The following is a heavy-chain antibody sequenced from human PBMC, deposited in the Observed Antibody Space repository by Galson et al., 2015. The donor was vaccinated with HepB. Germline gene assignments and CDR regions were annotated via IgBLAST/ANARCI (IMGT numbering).Heavy chain of an antibody. Sequence: SVKVSCKASGYTFTGYYMHWVRQAPGQGLEWMGRINPNSGGTNYAQKFQGRVTMTRDTSISTAYMELSRLRSDDTAVYYCARGDYRGDIVVVVAAAGFDYWGQGTLVTVSS. CDR2: INPNSGGT. V-gene: IGHV1-2*06. D-gene: IGHD2-15*01. CDR3: ARGDYRGDIVVVVAAAGFDY. J-gene: IGHJ4*02. CDR1: GYTFTGYY.